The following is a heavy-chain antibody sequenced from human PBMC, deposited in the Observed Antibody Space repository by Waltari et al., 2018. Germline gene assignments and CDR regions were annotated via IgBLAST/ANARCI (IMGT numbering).Heavy chain of an antibody. CDR1: GASLDHPTHS. CDR3: ARHINFWSGYYFDS. CDR2: IYYTGTT. Sequence: QLQLQDSGPQLVKPSETLSLTCTVPGASLDHPTHSWGWVRQPPGKGLEWIGSIYYTGTTYYNPSLKSRMTISADTSKTQFSLRLSSVTAADTAVYYCARHINFWSGYYFDSWGQGTLVTVSS. D-gene: IGHD3-3*01. V-gene: IGHV4-39*01. J-gene: IGHJ4*02.